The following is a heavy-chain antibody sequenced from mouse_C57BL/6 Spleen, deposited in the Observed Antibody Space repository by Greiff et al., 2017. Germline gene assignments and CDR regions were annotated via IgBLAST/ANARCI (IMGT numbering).Heavy chain of an antibody. CDR1: GYTFTSYW. CDR3: ARGGRGDY. J-gene: IGHJ2*01. Sequence: QVQLQQPGAELVKPGASVKLSCKASGYTFTSYWMHWVKQRPGQGLEWIGMINPNSGSTNYNEKFKSKATLTVDKSSSTAYMQLNSLTSEDSAVYYCARGGRGDYWGQGTTLTVSS. V-gene: IGHV1-64*01. D-gene: IGHD3-3*01. CDR2: INPNSGST.